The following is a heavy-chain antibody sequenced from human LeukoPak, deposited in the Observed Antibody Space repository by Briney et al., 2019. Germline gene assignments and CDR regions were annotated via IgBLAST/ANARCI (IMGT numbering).Heavy chain of an antibody. J-gene: IGHJ4*02. CDR1: GXSIGGYY. CDR3: ARLTINYIFWY. V-gene: IGHV4-59*08. CDR2: IYYSGST. Sequence: PSETLSLTCTVSGXSIGGYYWSWIRQPPGKGLEWIGYIYYSGSTNYNPSLKSRVTISVDTSKNQFSLKLSSVTAADTAVYYCARLTINYIFWYWGQGTLVTVSS. D-gene: IGHD3-3*01.